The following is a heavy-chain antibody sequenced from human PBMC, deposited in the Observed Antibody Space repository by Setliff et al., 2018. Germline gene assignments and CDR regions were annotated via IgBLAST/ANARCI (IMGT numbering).Heavy chain of an antibody. CDR1: GYTFTSYG. D-gene: IGHD5-18*01. Sequence: VASVKVSCKASGYTFTSYGVSWVRQAPGQGLEWMGGISAYNGNTNYAQKLQGRVTLTTDTSTSTAYMDLRSLRSDDRAVYYCARDYGDVDTAMVTGSYGYRSESFYCGYWGQGTLVTVSS. CDR3: ARDYGDVDTAMVTGSYGYRSESFYCGY. CDR2: ISAYNGNT. V-gene: IGHV1-18*01. J-gene: IGHJ4*02.